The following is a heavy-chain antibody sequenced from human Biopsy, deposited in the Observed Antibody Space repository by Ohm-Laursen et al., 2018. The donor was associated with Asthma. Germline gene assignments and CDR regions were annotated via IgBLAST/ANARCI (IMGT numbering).Heavy chain of an antibody. Sequence: SLRLSRAAAGFMFRRFGMHWVRQAPGKGLEWVAVISYDGNHKFYEDSVKGRFTISRDNSKNTLYLQMNSLRTEDTAVYYCAKRRGYSGHDNDYWGQGTLVIVSS. CDR1: GFMFRRFG. D-gene: IGHD5-12*01. V-gene: IGHV3-30*18. CDR2: ISYDGNHK. CDR3: AKRRGYSGHDNDY. J-gene: IGHJ4*02.